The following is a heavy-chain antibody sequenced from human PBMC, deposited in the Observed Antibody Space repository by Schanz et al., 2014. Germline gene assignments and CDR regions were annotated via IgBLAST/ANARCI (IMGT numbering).Heavy chain of an antibody. CDR2: INAHTGNT. D-gene: IGHD3-10*01. J-gene: IGHJ3*02. Sequence: QGQLVQSGAEVKKPGASVKVSCKASGYIFGSHGMTWVRQAPGQGPELMGWINAHTGNTQYAQKFQGRVNMTRDTVTTTVHLELTRLRTDDTAIYYCARVHIATYHYNSPGAFDIWGQGTRATVSS. CDR3: ARVHIATYHYNSPGAFDI. V-gene: IGHV1-18*01. CDR1: GYIFGSHG.